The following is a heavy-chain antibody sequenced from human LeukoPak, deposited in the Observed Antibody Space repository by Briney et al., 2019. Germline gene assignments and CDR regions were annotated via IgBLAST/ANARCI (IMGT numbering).Heavy chain of an antibody. CDR1: GYTFTSYG. V-gene: IGHV1-18*01. CDR3: ARDGYQPLDVTYFQH. D-gene: IGHD2-2*01. Sequence: ASVKVSCKASGYTFTSYGISWVRQAPGQGLEWMGWISAYNGNTNYAQKLQGRVTMTTDTPTSTAYMDLRSLRSDDTAVYYCARDGYQPLDVTYFQHWGQGTLVTVSS. J-gene: IGHJ1*01. CDR2: ISAYNGNT.